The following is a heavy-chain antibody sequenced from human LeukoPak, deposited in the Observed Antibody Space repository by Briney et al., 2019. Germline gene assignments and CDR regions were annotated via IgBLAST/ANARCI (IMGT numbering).Heavy chain of an antibody. CDR1: GFTFDDYA. CDR2: ISWDGGST. J-gene: IGHJ3*02. V-gene: IGHV3-43D*03. D-gene: IGHD3-10*01. Sequence: GGSLRLSCAASGFTFDDYAMHWVRQAPGKGLEWVSLISWDGGSTYYADSVKGRFTISRDNSKNSLYLQMNSLRAEDTALYYCAKDGGSGSNRAFDIWGQGTMVTVSS. CDR3: AKDGGSGSNRAFDI.